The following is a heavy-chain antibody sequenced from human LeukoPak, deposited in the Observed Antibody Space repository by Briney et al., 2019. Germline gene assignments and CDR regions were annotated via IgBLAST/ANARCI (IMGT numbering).Heavy chain of an antibody. Sequence: ASVKVSCKASGFTFSSSAIQWVRQARGQRLEWIGWIVVGSGNTNYAQKFQERVTITRDMSTSTAYMELSSLRSEDTAVYYCAAHRYSGSYGVYWGQGTLVTVSS. D-gene: IGHD1-26*01. J-gene: IGHJ4*02. CDR2: IVVGSGNT. CDR3: AAHRYSGSYGVY. CDR1: GFTFSSSA. V-gene: IGHV1-58*02.